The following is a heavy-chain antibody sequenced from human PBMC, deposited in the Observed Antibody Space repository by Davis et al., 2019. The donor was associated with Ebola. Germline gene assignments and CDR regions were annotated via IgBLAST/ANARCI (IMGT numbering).Heavy chain of an antibody. CDR3: ARHEGYNTFDY. CDR2: IYYSGST. J-gene: IGHJ4*02. CDR1: GGSISSSSYY. D-gene: IGHD5-24*01. V-gene: IGHV4-39*01. Sequence: SETLSLTCAVYGGSISSSSYYWGWIRQPPGKGLEWIGSIYYSGSTYYNPSLKSRVTISVDTSKNQFSLKLSSVTAADTAVYYCARHEGYNTFDYWGQGTLVTVSS.